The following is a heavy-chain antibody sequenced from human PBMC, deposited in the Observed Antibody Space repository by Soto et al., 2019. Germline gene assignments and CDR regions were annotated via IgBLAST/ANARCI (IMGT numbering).Heavy chain of an antibody. V-gene: IGHV3-33*01. D-gene: IGHD2-15*01. CDR3: ARDREAVVMTRAAFEY. J-gene: IGHJ4*02. CDR2: IWYDGSNK. Sequence: GGALRLSCAASVFTFSSYCMHLVRQAPGKGLECVSVIWYDGSNKYYADSVKGRFTISRDNSKNTLHLQMNSLRAEDTAVYYCARDREAVVMTRAAFEYWGQGTLVTVSS. CDR1: VFTFSSYC.